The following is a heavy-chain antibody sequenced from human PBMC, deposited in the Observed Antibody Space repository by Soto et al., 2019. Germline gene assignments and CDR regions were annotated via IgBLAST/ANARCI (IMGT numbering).Heavy chain of an antibody. V-gene: IGHV3-30*18. CDR3: AKLPWGFNYDDRSEYRATDNDAFDI. CDR1: GFTFSHYG. CDR2: ISYDGGIK. D-gene: IGHD3-22*01. J-gene: IGHJ3*02. Sequence: QMQLVESGGGVVQPGTSLRVSCAASGFTFSHYGIHWVRQAPGKGLEWVAVISYDGGIKLYADSVRDRFAISRDNSKDTPYLQMNTLGPDDTAVYYCAKLPWGFNYDDRSEYRATDNDAFDIWGQGTMVTVSS.